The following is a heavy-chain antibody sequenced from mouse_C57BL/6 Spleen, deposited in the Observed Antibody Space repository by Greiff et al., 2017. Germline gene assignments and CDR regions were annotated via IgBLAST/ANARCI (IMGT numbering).Heavy chain of an antibody. D-gene: IGHD2-4*01. J-gene: IGHJ4*01. CDR3: AKREGNYDAGDYAMDY. CDR1: GFSLTSYG. CDR2: IWRGGST. Sequence: VMLVESGPGLVQPSQSLSITCKVSGFSLTSYGVHWVRQSPGKGLEWLGVIWRGGSTDYNAAFMSRLSITKDNSKSQVFFKMNSLQADDTAIYYCAKREGNYDAGDYAMDYWGQGTSVTVSS. V-gene: IGHV2-5*01.